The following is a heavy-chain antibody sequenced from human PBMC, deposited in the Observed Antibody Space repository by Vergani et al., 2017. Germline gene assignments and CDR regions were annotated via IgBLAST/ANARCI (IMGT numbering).Heavy chain of an antibody. D-gene: IGHD5-18*01. CDR2: IIPIFGTA. CDR3: ARDQTAMVTSAFDI. CDR1: GGTFSSYA. Sequence: QVQLVQSGAEVKKPGSSVKVSCKASGGTFSSYAISWVRQAPGQGLEWMGGIIPIFGTANYAQKFQGRVTITADESTSTAYMELSSLRSEETAVYYCARDQTAMVTSAFDIWGQGTMVTVSS. J-gene: IGHJ3*02. V-gene: IGHV1-69*01.